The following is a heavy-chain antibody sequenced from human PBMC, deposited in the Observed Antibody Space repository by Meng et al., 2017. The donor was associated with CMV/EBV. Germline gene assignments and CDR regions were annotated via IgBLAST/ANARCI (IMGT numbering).Heavy chain of an antibody. J-gene: IGHJ6*02. CDR1: GYTFTSYG. CDR3: ARAPTGMDV. Sequence: ASVKVSCKASGYTFTSYGISWVRQAPGQGLEWMGWISAYNGNTNYAQKFQGRVTMTRDTSISTAYMELSRLRSDDTAVYYCARAPTGMDVWGQGTTVTVSS. CDR2: ISAYNGNT. V-gene: IGHV1-18*01.